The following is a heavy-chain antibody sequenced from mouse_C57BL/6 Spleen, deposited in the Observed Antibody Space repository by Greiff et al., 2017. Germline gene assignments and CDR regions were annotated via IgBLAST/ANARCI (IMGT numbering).Heavy chain of an antibody. J-gene: IGHJ4*01. V-gene: IGHV1-54*01. CDR1: GYAFTNYL. D-gene: IGHD2-3*01. CDR2: INPGSGGT. Sequence: QVQLQQSGAELVRPGTSVKVSCKASGYAFTNYLIEWVKQRPGQGLEWIGVINPGSGGTNYNEKFKGKATLTADKSSSTAYMQLSSLTSEDSAVYCCARMGAMDYWGQGTSVTVSS. CDR3: ARMGAMDY.